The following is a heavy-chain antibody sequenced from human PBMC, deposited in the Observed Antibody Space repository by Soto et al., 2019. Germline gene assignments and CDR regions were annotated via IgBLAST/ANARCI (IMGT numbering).Heavy chain of an antibody. CDR3: ASWVIGDPTAMANY. D-gene: IGHD5-18*01. CDR2: ISAYNGNT. CDR1: GYTFTSYG. V-gene: IGHV1-18*01. J-gene: IGHJ4*02. Sequence: GASVKVSCKASGYTFTSYGISWVRQAPGQGLEWMGWISAYNGNTNYAQKLQGRVTMTTDTSTSTAYMELRSLRSDDTAVYYCASWVIGDPTAMANYWGQGTLVTVSS.